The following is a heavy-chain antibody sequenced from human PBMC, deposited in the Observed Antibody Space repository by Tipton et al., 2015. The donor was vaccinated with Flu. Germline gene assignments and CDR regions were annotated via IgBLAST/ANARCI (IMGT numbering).Heavy chain of an antibody. D-gene: IGHD1-1*01. Sequence: SLRLSCAASGFTFSSYTMSWVRQAPGEGLEWVSSINIRSNYIYYADSVEGRFTISRDNASNALYLQMNSLRVEDTALYYRAKVSYRLKYMDVWGNGTAVTVSS. CDR2: INIRSNYI. CDR3: AKVSYRLKYMDV. J-gene: IGHJ6*03. V-gene: IGHV3-21*04. CDR1: GFTFSSYT.